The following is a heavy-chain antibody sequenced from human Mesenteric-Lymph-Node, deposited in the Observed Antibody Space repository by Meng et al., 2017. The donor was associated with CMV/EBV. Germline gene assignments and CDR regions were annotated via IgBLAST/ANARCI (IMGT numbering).Heavy chain of an antibody. CDR1: GGSLSSSHG. D-gene: IGHD3-3*01. V-gene: IGHV4-4*02. CDR2: IYHSGST. CDR3: ARTSPYYDFWSAYDNNRGFDY. Sequence: SETLSLTCAVSGGSLSSSHGWRWVRQPPGKGLEWIGEIYHSGSTYYNPSLKSRVTISVDTSKNQFSLNLSSVTAADPAVYYCARTSPYYDFWSAYDNNRGFDYWGQGTLVTVSS. J-gene: IGHJ4*02.